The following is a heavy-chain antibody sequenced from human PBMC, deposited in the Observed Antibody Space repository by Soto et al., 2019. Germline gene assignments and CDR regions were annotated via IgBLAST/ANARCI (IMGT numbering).Heavy chain of an antibody. D-gene: IGHD4-17*01. CDR2: ISYDGSNK. V-gene: IGHV3-30-3*01. CDR3: ARRPVTYYFDY. Sequence: QVQLVESGGGVVQPGRSLRLSCAASGFTFSNYAMHWVRQAPGKGLEWVAVISYDGSNKYYADSVKCRFTISRDNSKNTLYLQMNSLRAEDTAVYYCARRPVTYYFDYWGQGTLVTVSS. CDR1: GFTFSNYA. J-gene: IGHJ4*02.